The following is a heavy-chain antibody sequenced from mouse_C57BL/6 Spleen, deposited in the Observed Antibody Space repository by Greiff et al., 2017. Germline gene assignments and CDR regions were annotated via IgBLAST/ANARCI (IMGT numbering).Heavy chain of an antibody. V-gene: IGHV1-7*01. CDR1: GYTFTSYW. Sequence: QVHVKQSGAELAKPGASVKLSCKASGYTFTSYWMHWVKQRPGQGLEWIGYINPSSGYTKYNQKFKDKATLTADKSSSTAYMQLSSLTYEDSAVYYCARHITTVVYFDVWGTGTTVTVSS. CDR3: ARHITTVVYFDV. CDR2: INPSSGYT. J-gene: IGHJ1*03. D-gene: IGHD1-1*01.